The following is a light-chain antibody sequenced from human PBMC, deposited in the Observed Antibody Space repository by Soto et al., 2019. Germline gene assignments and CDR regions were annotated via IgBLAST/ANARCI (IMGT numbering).Light chain of an antibody. Sequence: DIQMTQSPTSLSASVGDRVTITCRAGQNIYTYLNWYQQKPGKAPKLLIYAASTLQSGVPSRFSGSGSGTDFTLTISSLQPEDFATYYCQQSSSTPWTFGQGTKVDTK. J-gene: IGKJ1*01. V-gene: IGKV1-39*01. CDR3: QQSSSTPWT. CDR2: AAS. CDR1: QNIYTY.